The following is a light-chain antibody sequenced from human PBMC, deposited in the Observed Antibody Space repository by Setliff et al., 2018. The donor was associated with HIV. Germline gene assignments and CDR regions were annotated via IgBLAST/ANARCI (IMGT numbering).Light chain of an antibody. CDR2: EVN. Sequence: QSVLTQPPSVSGSPGQSIIISCTGTTSDIGSYNRVSWYQQRPGTAPKLIIYEVNKRPSGVSNRFSGSKSGTTASLAISGLQADDEADYYCCSYAGSNIFVVFGTGTKV. J-gene: IGLJ1*01. CDR3: CSYAGSNIFVV. V-gene: IGLV2-23*02. CDR1: TSDIGSYNR.